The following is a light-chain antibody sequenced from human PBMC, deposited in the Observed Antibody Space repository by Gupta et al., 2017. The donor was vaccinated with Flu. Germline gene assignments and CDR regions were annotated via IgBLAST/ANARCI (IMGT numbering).Light chain of an antibody. CDR2: DAS. Sequence: DIVLTQSPATLSLSPGERATLSCRASQSVNRYLTWYQQKPGQAPRLLIYDASKRATGIPARFSGSGSGTDFTLTISSLEPEDFAVYYCQQRSNWPPVYTFGQGTXLEIK. V-gene: IGKV3-11*01. CDR1: QSVNRY. CDR3: QQRSNWPPVYT. J-gene: IGKJ2*01.